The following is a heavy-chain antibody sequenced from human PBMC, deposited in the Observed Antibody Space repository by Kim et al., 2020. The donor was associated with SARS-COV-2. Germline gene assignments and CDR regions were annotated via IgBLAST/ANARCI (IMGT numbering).Heavy chain of an antibody. CDR1: GLTFSSYS. Sequence: GGSLRLSCAASGLTFSSYSMNWVRQAPGKGLEWVSSISRDSNYIYYADSVKGRFTISRDNAENSLYLQMNSLRAEDTAVYYCASGFDHCSGATCSPYWGQGTLVTVSS. J-gene: IGHJ4*02. V-gene: IGHV3-21*01. CDR3: ASGFDHCSGATCSPY. CDR2: ISRDSNYI. D-gene: IGHD2-15*01.